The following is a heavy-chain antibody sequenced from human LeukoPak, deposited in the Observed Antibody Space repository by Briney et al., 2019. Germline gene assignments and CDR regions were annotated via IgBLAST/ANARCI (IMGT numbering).Heavy chain of an antibody. V-gene: IGHV4-4*07. J-gene: IGHJ6*03. Sequence: SETLSLTCTVSGGSISSYYWSWIRQPAGKGLEWIGRIYTGGSTNYNPSLKSRVTMSVDTSKNQFSLKLSYVTAADTAVYYCAREGNDFWSGYYHYYYMDVWGKGTTVTVSS. D-gene: IGHD3-3*01. CDR3: AREGNDFWSGYYHYYYMDV. CDR1: GGSISSYY. CDR2: IYTGGST.